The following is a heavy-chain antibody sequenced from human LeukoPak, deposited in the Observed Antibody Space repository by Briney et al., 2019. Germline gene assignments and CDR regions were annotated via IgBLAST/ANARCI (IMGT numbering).Heavy chain of an antibody. Sequence: GGSLRLSCAASGFTFSSHWMSWVRQARGKGLEWVANIKQGGSEKYYVDSVKGRFTISRDNGKNSLYVQMSSLRAEDTAAYYCAREYEAPFDYWGQGILVTVSS. D-gene: IGHD3-16*01. CDR2: IKQGGSEK. CDR1: GFTFSSHW. V-gene: IGHV3-7*01. J-gene: IGHJ4*02. CDR3: AREYEAPFDY.